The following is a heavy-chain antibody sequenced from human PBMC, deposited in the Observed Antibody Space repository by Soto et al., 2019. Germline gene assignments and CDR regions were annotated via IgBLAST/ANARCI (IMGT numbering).Heavy chain of an antibody. D-gene: IGHD2-21*01. CDR2: LYTEGTT. CDR1: GMTVSRKY. V-gene: IGHV3-53*01. Sequence: GELSVSVFASGMTVSRKYMSRVRQAPEMGLEWVSILYTEGTTYYADSVKGRFTISRDSSKNTLFLQMDSLRAEDTAVYYCLRPRPSGENYGMHAWGQGTTVSASS. CDR3: LRPRPSGENYGMHA. J-gene: IGHJ6*02.